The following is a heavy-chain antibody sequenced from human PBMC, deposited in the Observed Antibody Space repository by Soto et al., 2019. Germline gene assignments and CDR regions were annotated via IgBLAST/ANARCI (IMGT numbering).Heavy chain of an antibody. V-gene: IGHV5-51*01. CDR2: IYPGDSDA. D-gene: IGHD5-18*01. CDR3: VPDTARTYYLYAMDV. Sequence: GDSLKISCKGSGDSLTNYWIGRVRQIPGKGLEWMGIIYPGDSDARYSPSFQGQVTMSVDESSSTAYLQWDSLKASDTAIYYCVPDTARTYYLYAMDVCGQGTTVTSP. J-gene: IGHJ6*02. CDR1: GDSLTNYW.